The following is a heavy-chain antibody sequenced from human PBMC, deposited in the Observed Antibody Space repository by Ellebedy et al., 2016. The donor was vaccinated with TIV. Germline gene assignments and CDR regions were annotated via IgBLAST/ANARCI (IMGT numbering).Heavy chain of an antibody. CDR3: TKTRGWLQPDFHY. D-gene: IGHD5-24*01. Sequence: MPSETLSLTCTVSGVSMNSYFWNWVRQPPGKGLEWIGYIHYTGTTNYNPSLKSRVTISLDTSKNQFSLNLNSVTAADTAVYYCTKTRGWLQPDFHYWGQGSLVTVSS. CDR1: GVSMNSYF. V-gene: IGHV4-59*01. J-gene: IGHJ4*02. CDR2: IHYTGTT.